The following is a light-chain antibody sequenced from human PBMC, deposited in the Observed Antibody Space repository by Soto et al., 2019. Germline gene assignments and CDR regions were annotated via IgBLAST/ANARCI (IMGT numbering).Light chain of an antibody. CDR2: DVS. CDR3: QQYDSYCT. J-gene: IGKJ4*01. Sequence: DIKMAESPSALSGSVGERLTITFRASQSIGDSLAWYQQKPGKAPYLLISDVSSLERGVPSRFSGSGSGTEFTLTISSLQPDDSATYYCQQYDSYCTFGGGTKVDIK. CDR1: QSIGDS. V-gene: IGKV1-5*01.